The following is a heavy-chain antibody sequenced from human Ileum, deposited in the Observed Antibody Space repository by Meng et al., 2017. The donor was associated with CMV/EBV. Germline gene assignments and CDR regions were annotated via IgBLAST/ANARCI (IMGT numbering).Heavy chain of an antibody. J-gene: IGHJ6*02. CDR1: GYTFTSYD. V-gene: IGHV1-8*01. CDR2: MNPNSGNT. Sequence: ASVKVSCKASGYTFTSYDINWVRQATGQGLEWMGWMNPNSGNTGYAQKFQGRVTITRNTSISTAYMELSSLRSEDTAVYYCARTHYYYYGMDVWGQGTTVTVSS. CDR3: ARTHYYYYGMDV.